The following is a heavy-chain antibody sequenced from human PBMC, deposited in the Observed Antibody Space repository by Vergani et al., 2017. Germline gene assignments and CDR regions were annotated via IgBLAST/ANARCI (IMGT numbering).Heavy chain of an antibody. CDR3: ARGGYCSSTSCYPQYYFDY. D-gene: IGHD2-2*01. V-gene: IGHV3-9*01. CDR1: GFTFDDYA. Sequence: EVQLVESGGGLVQPGRSLRLSCAASGFTFDDYAMHWVRQAPGKGLEWVSGISWNSGSIGYADSVKGRFTISRDNAKNSLYLQMNSLRAEDTAVYYCARGGYCSSTSCYPQYYFDYWGQGTLVTVSS. J-gene: IGHJ4*02. CDR2: ISWNSGSI.